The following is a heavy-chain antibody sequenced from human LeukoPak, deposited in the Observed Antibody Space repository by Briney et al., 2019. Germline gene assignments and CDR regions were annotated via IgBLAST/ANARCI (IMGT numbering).Heavy chain of an antibody. CDR3: ARRMSGSGSYMRRGFDY. CDR2: IKQDGSEK. D-gene: IGHD3-10*01. V-gene: IGHV3-7*03. J-gene: IGHJ4*02. CDR1: GFTFSSYW. Sequence: PGGSLRLSCAASGFTFSSYWMSWVRQAPGKGLEWVANIKQDGSEKYYVDSAKGRFTISRDNAKNSLYLQMNSLRAEDTAVYYCARRMSGSGSYMRRGFDYWGQGTLVTVSS.